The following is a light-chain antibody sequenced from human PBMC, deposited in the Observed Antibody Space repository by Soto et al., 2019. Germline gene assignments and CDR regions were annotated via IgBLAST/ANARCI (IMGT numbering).Light chain of an antibody. V-gene: IGKV3-20*01. Sequence: EIVLTQSPGTLSLSPGERATLSCRASKSVISTFSAWYQQKPGQAPRLLIYGASNRATGIPDRFSASGSGTDFTLTISRLEPEDFAVYYCQQYQSSPPTFTFGQGTKLEI. CDR2: GAS. CDR3: QQYQSSPPTFT. J-gene: IGKJ2*01. CDR1: KSVISTF.